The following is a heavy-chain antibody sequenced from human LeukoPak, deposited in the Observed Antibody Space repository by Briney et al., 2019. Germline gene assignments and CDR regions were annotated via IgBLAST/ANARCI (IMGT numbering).Heavy chain of an antibody. V-gene: IGHV4-34*01. CDR2: INHSGST. CDR1: GGSFSGYY. Sequence: SETLSLTCAVYGGSFSGYYWSWIRQPPGKGLEWIGEINHSGSTNYNPSLKSRVTISVDTSKNQFSLKLSSVTAADTAVYYCARRTVVGWFDPWGQGTLVTVSS. D-gene: IGHD2-2*01. J-gene: IGHJ5*02. CDR3: ARRTVVGWFDP.